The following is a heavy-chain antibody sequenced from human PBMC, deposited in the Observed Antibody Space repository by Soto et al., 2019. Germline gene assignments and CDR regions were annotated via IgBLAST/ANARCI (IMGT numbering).Heavy chain of an antibody. Sequence: QVQLVESGGGVVQPGRSPRLSCAASGFTFSSYAMHWVRQAPGKGLEWVAVISYDGSNKYYADSVKGRFTISRDNSKNTLYLQMNSLRAEDTAVYYCSRLSSGYSLDYWGQGTLVTVSS. J-gene: IGHJ4*02. V-gene: IGHV3-30-3*01. CDR1: GFTFSSYA. CDR2: ISYDGSNK. D-gene: IGHD3-22*01. CDR3: SRLSSGYSLDY.